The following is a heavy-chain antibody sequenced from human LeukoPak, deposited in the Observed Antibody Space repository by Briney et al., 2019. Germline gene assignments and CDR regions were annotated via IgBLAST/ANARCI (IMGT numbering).Heavy chain of an antibody. J-gene: IGHJ4*02. D-gene: IGHD2-2*01. V-gene: IGHV4-38-2*01. CDR3: ARVGLASYYFDY. CDR1: GYSISSGYY. Sequence: SETLSLTCAVSGYSISSGYYWGWIRQPPGKGLEWIGSIYHSGSTNYNPSLKSRVTMSVDTSKNQFSLKLSSVTAADTAVYYCARVGLASYYFDYWGQGTLVTVSS. CDR2: IYHSGST.